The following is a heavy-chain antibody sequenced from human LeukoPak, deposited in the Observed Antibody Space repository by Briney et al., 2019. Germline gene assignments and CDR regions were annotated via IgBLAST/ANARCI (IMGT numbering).Heavy chain of an antibody. J-gene: IGHJ5*02. D-gene: IGHD2-15*01. V-gene: IGHV3-30*02. CDR2: IRYNGSNK. CDR1: GFTFSSYG. CDR3: ARGCSGGSCYESKFDP. Sequence: PGGTLRLSCAASGFTFSSYGMHWVRQAPGKGLEWVAFIRYNGSNKYYADSLRGRFTISRDNAKNSLYLQMDSLRAEDTAIYYCARGCSGGSCYESKFDPWGQGTLVTVSS.